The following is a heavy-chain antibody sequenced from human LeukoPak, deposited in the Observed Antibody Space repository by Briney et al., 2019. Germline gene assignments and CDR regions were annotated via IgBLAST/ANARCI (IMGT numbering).Heavy chain of an antibody. CDR3: ARVVIPVPYYFDY. V-gene: IGHV3-53*01. Sequence: GGSLRLSCAASGFTVSGNYMSWVRQAPGKGLEWVSLIYSGGNTYYADSVKGRFTISRDTSNSALYLQMNSLRAEDTAIYYCARVVIPVPYYFDYWGQGTLVTVSS. CDR1: GFTVSGNY. CDR2: IYSGGNT. J-gene: IGHJ4*02. D-gene: IGHD2-2*01.